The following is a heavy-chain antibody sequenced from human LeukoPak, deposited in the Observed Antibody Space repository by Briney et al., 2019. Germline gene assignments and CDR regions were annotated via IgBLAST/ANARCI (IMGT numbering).Heavy chain of an antibody. CDR2: ISSSNSYI. CDR1: GFKFSIYS. J-gene: IGHJ5*02. V-gene: IGHV3-21*06. Sequence: GGSLRLSCAASGFKFSIYSMNWVRQAPGKEPEWVASISSSNSYIYYAASVQGRFTISRDNTNDSLYLQMNNLRGDDTAVYYCARDRTRIPVGSYFDPWGRGTLVTVST. CDR3: ARDRTRIPVGSYFDP. D-gene: IGHD1-26*01.